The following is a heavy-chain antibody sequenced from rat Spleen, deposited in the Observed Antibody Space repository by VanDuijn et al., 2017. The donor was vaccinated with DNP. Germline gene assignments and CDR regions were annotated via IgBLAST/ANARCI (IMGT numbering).Heavy chain of an antibody. D-gene: IGHD3-8*01. CDR1: GFTFNNYW. CDR3: TSNPHIRTAAPFDY. J-gene: IGHJ2*01. Sequence: EVQLVESGGGLVQPGRSLKLSCVASGFTFNNYWMTWIRQAPGKGLEWVASITNTGGSTYYPDSVKGRFTIARDNEKSTLYLQMDSLRSEDTATYYCTSNPHIRTAAPFDYWGQGVMVTVSS. V-gene: IGHV5-31*01. CDR2: ITNTGGST.